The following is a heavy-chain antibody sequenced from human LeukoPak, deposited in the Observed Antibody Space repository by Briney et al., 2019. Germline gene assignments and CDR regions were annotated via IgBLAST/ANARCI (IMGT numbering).Heavy chain of an antibody. CDR1: GFTFNNYA. Sequence: GGSLRLPCAASGFTFNNYAISWVRQTPGKGLEWVSGISGTGVKTVYSDSVKGRFTISRDNSKNTLYLQMNTLRADDTAVYYCAKDLLSGTGYYSWGIFDSWGQGTLATVSS. D-gene: IGHD3-10*01. CDR3: AKDLLSGTGYYSWGIFDS. J-gene: IGHJ4*02. CDR2: ISGTGVKT. V-gene: IGHV3-23*01.